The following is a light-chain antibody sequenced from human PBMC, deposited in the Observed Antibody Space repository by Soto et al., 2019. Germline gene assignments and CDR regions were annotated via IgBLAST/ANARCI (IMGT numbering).Light chain of an antibody. J-gene: IGLJ2*01. Sequence: QSVLTQPPSVSGAPGQSVTISCTGSSSNIGAGYDVHWYQQLPGRAPKLLIYGNTNRPSGVPDRFSGSKSGTSASLAITGLHAEDEADYYCLSFDSSLSVVFGGRTKLTVL. CDR2: GNT. V-gene: IGLV1-40*01. CDR1: SSNIGAGYD. CDR3: LSFDSSLSVV.